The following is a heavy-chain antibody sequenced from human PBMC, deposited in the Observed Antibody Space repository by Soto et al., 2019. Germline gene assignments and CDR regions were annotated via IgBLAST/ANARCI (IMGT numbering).Heavy chain of an antibody. CDR2: ISSSGSTI. V-gene: IGHV3-48*03. Sequence: HPGGSLRLSCAASGFTFSSYEMNWVRQAPGKGLEWVSYISSSGSTIYYADSVKGRFTISRDNAKNSLYLQMNSLRAEDTAVYYCARGWSQWELRGGYYFDYWGQGTLVTVSS. J-gene: IGHJ4*02. CDR1: GFTFSSYE. CDR3: ARGWSQWELRGGYYFDY. D-gene: IGHD1-26*01.